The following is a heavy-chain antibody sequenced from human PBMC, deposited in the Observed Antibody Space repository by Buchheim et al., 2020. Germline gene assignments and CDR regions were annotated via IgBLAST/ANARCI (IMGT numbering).Heavy chain of an antibody. CDR2: ISYDGSNK. J-gene: IGHJ4*02. CDR3: ARDRYYGDYGWIY. V-gene: IGHV3-30*03. CDR1: GFTFSSYG. Sequence: QVQLVESGGGVVQPGRSLRLSCAASGFTFSSYGMHWVRQAPGKGLEWVAVISYDGSNKYYADSVKGRFTISRDNSKNTLYLQMNSLRAEDTAVYYCARDRYYGDYGWIYWGQGTL. D-gene: IGHD4-17*01.